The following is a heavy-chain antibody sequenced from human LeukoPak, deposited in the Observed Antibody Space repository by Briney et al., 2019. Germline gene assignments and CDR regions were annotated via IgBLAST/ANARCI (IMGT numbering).Heavy chain of an antibody. CDR1: DYSISSGYY. CDR2: IYHSGST. D-gene: IGHD6-13*01. V-gene: IGHV4-38-2*01. CDR3: ARAYSSTWYGGDTFDI. J-gene: IGHJ3*02. Sequence: SETLSLTCAVSDYSISSGYYWGWIRQPPGKGLEWIGSIYHSGSTYYNPSLKSRVTISVDTSKNQFSLKLSSVTAADTAVYFCARAYSSTWYGGDTFDIWGQGTMVTVPS.